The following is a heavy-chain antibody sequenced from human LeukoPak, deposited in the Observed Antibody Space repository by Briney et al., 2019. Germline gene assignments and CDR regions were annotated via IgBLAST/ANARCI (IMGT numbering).Heavy chain of an antibody. V-gene: IGHV4-34*01. Sequence: SETLSLTCAVYGGSFSGYYWSWIRQPPGKGLEWIGEINHSGSTNYNPSLKSRVTISVDTSKNQFSLKLSSVTAADTAVYYCATGRMVRGVIATLKNWFDPWGQGTLVTVSS. D-gene: IGHD3-10*01. CDR3: ATGRMVRGVIATLKNWFDP. CDR1: GGSFSGYY. CDR2: INHSGST. J-gene: IGHJ5*02.